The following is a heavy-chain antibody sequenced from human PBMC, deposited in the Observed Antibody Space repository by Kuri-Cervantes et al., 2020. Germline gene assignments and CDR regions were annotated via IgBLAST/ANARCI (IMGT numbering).Heavy chain of an antibody. CDR3: ARVYYAYVWGSRVDY. Sequence: GSLRLSCAVSGYSISSGYYWGWIRQPPGKGLEWIGSIYHSGSTYYNPSLKSRVTISVDTSKNQFSLKLSSVTAADTAVYYCARVYYAYVWGSRVDYWGQGTLVTVSS. V-gene: IGHV4-38-2*01. CDR2: IYHSGST. CDR1: GYSISSGYY. D-gene: IGHD3-16*01. J-gene: IGHJ4*02.